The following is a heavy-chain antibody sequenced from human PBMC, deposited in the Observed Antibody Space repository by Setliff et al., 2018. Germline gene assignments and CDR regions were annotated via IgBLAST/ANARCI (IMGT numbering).Heavy chain of an antibody. CDR2: IYYSGST. J-gene: IGHJ4*02. Sequence: SETLSLTCTVSGGSISSSSYYWGWIRQPPGKGLEWIGSIYYSGSTYYNPSLKSRVTISVDTSKNQFSLKLSSVTAADTAVYYCARTLYDYDILTGPGYYFDYWGLRLSWSPSPQ. D-gene: IGHD3-9*01. CDR3: ARTLYDYDILTGPGYYFDY. V-gene: IGHV4-39*07. CDR1: GGSISSSSYY.